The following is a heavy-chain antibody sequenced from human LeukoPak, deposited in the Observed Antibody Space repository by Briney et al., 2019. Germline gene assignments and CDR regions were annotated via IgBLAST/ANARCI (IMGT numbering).Heavy chain of an antibody. Sequence: GGSLRLSCAVSGFTFSSYAMTWVRQAPGKGLEWVSAISASGGTHYADSVKGRFTISRDNSKNTLFLQMNNLRAEDTAVYYCGSPQYYDFWGGADYWGQGTLVTVSS. CDR3: GSPQYYDFWGGADY. J-gene: IGHJ4*02. D-gene: IGHD3-3*01. V-gene: IGHV3-23*01. CDR1: GFTFSSYA. CDR2: ISASGGT.